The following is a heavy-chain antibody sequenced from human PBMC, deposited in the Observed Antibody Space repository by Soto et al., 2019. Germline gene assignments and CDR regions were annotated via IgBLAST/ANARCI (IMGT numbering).Heavy chain of an antibody. J-gene: IGHJ4*02. V-gene: IGHV4-31*03. CDR2: ISYRGST. Sequence: QVQLQESGPGLVKPSQTLSLTCTVSGGSITSGDYYWSWIRQHPGKGLEWMGYISYRGSTYYNPSLKSRVTISVDTSKNQLSLKLSSVTAADTAGYYCAISLRLGDLALRYWGQGTLVTVSS. CDR3: AISLRLGDLALRY. D-gene: IGHD3-16*02. CDR1: GGSITSGDYY.